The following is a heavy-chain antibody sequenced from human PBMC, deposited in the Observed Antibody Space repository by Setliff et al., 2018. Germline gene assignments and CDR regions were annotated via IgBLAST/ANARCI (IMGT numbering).Heavy chain of an antibody. Sequence: PSETLSLTCTVSGDPMSSRRYYWAWIRQPAGKGLEWIGQIYTSWSTNYNPSLRSRVTISLDAPKNQFSLELTSVTAADTAVYYCARLSGFQYIVDWGKGTTVTVSS. CDR2: IYTSWST. J-gene: IGHJ6*03. CDR3: ARLSGFQYIVD. V-gene: IGHV4-61*09. D-gene: IGHD3-3*01. CDR1: GDPMSSRRYY.